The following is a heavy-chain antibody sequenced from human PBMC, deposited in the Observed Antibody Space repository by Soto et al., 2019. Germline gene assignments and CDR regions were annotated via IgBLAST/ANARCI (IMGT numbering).Heavy chain of an antibody. V-gene: IGHV3-64D*06. CDR2: VSCDGGTP. CDR3: VMGYYFDY. D-gene: IGHD3-16*01. CDR1: GFTFNNYA. J-gene: IGHJ4*02. Sequence: GGSLRLSCSASGFTFNNYAMHWVRQAPGKGLEYVSTVSCDGGTPYYADSVKGRFTISRDNSKNTLYLQMSSLRAEDTAVYYCVMGYYFDYWGQGTLVTVSS.